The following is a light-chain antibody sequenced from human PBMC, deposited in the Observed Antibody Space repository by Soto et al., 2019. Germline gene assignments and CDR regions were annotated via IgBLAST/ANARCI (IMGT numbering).Light chain of an antibody. Sequence: DIKMTQSSSTLPTTAGSMLTITCRDSQSISSWLAWYQHKPGKAPKLLIDDASSLESGVPSRFSGSGSGTEFTLTISSLQPDDFATYYCQQYNSYSPPWTFGQGTKVDI. CDR3: QQYNSYSPPWT. J-gene: IGKJ1*01. CDR2: DAS. CDR1: QSISSW. V-gene: IGKV1-5*01.